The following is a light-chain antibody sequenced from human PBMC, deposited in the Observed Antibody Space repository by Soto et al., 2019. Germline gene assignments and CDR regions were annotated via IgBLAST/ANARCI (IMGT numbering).Light chain of an antibody. J-gene: IGLJ2*01. V-gene: IGLV1-40*01. CDR2: GNS. CDR3: QSYEISPSGSVV. Sequence: QSVLTQPPSVSGAPGQRFTISCTGSSSNIGAGYDVHWYQQHPGKAPKLLIYGNSNRPSGAPDRFSGSKSGTSASLAITGLEAEDEADYDCQSYEISPSGSVVFGGGTKLTVL. CDR1: SSNIGAGYD.